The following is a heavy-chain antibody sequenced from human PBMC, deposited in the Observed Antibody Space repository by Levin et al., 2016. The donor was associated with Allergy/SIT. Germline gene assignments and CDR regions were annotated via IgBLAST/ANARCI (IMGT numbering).Heavy chain of an antibody. Sequence: SETLSLTCTVFGGSIDSPDYSWSWVRQPAGKGLEWIGRIFPSGTTNYSPSLRGRVSMSIDKSKNQMSLEISSTTAADTAVYYCTRDLDGSSTAWYHAFELWGQGTMVTVSS. V-gene: IGHV4-61*02. CDR3: TRDLDGSSTAWYHAFEL. D-gene: IGHD2-2*01. CDR2: IFPSGTT. J-gene: IGHJ3*01. CDR1: GGSIDSPDYS.